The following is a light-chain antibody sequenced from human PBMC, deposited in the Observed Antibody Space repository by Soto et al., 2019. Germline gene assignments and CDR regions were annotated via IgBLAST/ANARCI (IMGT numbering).Light chain of an antibody. CDR1: HDVRSW. J-gene: IGKJ1*01. V-gene: IGKV1-12*02. CDR3: QQATGDPWT. CDR2: GAS. Sequence: DIQMTQSPSSVSASVGDRVTISCRTSHDVRSWLAWYQQKPGKAPNLLIYGASTLQSGVPSRFSGSGSGTDFPLTISSLQTEDFATYYCQQATGDPWTFGQGTKVEIK.